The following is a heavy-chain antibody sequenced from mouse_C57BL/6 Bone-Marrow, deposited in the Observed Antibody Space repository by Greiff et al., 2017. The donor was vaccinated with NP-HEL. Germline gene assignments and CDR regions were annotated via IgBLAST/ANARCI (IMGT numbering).Heavy chain of an antibody. CDR2: IYPGSGST. D-gene: IGHD1-1*01. V-gene: IGHV1-55*01. CDR3: AREGITTVVATYYAMDY. Sequence: QVQLQQPGAELVKPGASVKMSCKASGYTFTSYWITWVKQRPGQGLEWIGDIYPGSGSTNYNEKFKSKATLTVDTSSSTAYMQLSSLTSEDSAVYYCAREGITTVVATYYAMDYWGQGTSVTVSS. CDR1: GYTFTSYW. J-gene: IGHJ4*01.